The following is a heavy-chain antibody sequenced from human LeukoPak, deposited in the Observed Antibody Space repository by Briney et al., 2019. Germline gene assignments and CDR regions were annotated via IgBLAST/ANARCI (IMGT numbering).Heavy chain of an antibody. J-gene: IGHJ4*02. V-gene: IGHV4-4*07. CDR2: IYTSGNT. Sequence: SETLSLTCTVSGGSFSIYYWSWIRQPAGKGLEWIGRIYTSGNTYYNPSLKSRVTMSVDTSKNQFSLNLSSVTAADTAVYYCARVFSVAGTFDYWGQGTLVTVSP. CDR1: GGSFSIYY. CDR3: ARVFSVAGTFDY. D-gene: IGHD6-19*01.